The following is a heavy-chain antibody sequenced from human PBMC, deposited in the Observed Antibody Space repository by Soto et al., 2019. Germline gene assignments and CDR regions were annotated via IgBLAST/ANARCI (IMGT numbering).Heavy chain of an antibody. CDR3: ASRIAVAQTGDYYFDY. Sequence: SETLSLTCAVYGGSFSGYDWSWIRQPPGKGLEWIGEINHSGSTNYNPSLKSRVTISVDTSKNQFSLKLSSVTAADTAVYYCASRIAVAQTGDYYFDYWGQGTLVT. D-gene: IGHD6-19*01. V-gene: IGHV4-34*01. CDR1: GGSFSGYD. CDR2: INHSGST. J-gene: IGHJ4*02.